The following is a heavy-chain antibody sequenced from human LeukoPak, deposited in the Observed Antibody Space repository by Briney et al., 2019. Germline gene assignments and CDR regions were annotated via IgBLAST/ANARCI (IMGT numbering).Heavy chain of an antibody. V-gene: IGHV3-30*12. Sequence: HSGGSLRLSCAASGFTFGSYGMHWVRQAPGKGLEWVAFIKYDGSDEDYADSVKGRFTISRDNAKNSLYLQMNSLRAEDTAVYYCARDCLAVGRIAARNHNWFDPWGQGTLVTVSS. D-gene: IGHD6-6*01. CDR1: GFTFGSYG. J-gene: IGHJ5*02. CDR3: ARDCLAVGRIAARNHNWFDP. CDR2: IKYDGSDE.